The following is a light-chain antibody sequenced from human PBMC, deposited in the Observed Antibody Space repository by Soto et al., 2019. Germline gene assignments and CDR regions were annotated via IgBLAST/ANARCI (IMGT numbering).Light chain of an antibody. CDR3: QQYGRSPT. CDR1: QSVSSNY. Sequence: EIVLTQSPGTLSLSPGERATLSCRSSQSVSSNYLAWYQQKPDQAPRLVIYDVSGRATGIPDRFSGSGSGTDFTLTIRRLEPEDFAVYYCQQYGRSPTFGQGTKVELK. CDR2: DVS. V-gene: IGKV3-20*01. J-gene: IGKJ1*01.